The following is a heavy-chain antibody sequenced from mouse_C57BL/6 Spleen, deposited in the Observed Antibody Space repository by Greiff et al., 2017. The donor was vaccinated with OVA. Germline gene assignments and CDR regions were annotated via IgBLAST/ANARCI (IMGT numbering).Heavy chain of an antibody. CDR3: ARGPSDWFAY. Sequence: QVQLKESGAELARPGASVKLSCKASGYTFTSYGISWVKQRTGQGLEWIGEIYPRSGNTYYNEKFKGKATLTADKSSSTAYMELRSLTSEDSAVYFCARGPSDWFAYWGQGTLVTVSA. CDR2: IYPRSGNT. CDR1: GYTFTSYG. V-gene: IGHV1-81*01. J-gene: IGHJ3*01.